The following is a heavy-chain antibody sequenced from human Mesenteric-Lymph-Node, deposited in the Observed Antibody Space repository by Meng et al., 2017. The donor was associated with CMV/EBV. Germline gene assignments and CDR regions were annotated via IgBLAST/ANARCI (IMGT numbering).Heavy chain of an antibody. Sequence: GESLKISCAASGFTFSSYAMHWVRQAPGKGLEWVALISYDGSNKYYADSVKGRFTISRDNSKNTLYLQMNSLRVEDTAVYYCATPISSESYFGYWGQGMLVTVSS. D-gene: IGHD2-2*02. J-gene: IGHJ4*02. CDR1: GFTFSSYA. CDR3: ATPISSESYFGY. V-gene: IGHV3-30-3*01. CDR2: ISYDGSNK.